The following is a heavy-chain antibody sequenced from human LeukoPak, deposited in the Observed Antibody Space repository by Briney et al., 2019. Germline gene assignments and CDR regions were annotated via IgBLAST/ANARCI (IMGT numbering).Heavy chain of an antibody. CDR2: INPNSGGT. CDR3: AGIAVDGTEWAFDI. J-gene: IGHJ3*02. Sequence: GASVKVFCKASGYTFTGYYMHWVRQAPGQGLEWMGWINPNSGGTNYAQKFQGRVTMNRDTSISTAYMELSRLRSDDTAVYYCAGIAVDGTEWAFDIWGQGTMVTVSS. D-gene: IGHD6-19*01. V-gene: IGHV1-2*02. CDR1: GYTFTGYY.